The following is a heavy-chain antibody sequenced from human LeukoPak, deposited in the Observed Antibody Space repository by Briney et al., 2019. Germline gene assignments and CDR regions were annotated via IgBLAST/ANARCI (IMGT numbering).Heavy chain of an antibody. CDR2: INHSGNS. D-gene: IGHD3-22*01. CDR3: ARDRYYYDSSGYYQLDY. J-gene: IGHJ4*02. CDR1: GGSFSAYY. V-gene: IGHV4-34*01. Sequence: PSETLSLTCAVYGGSFSAYYWSWIRQPPGKGLEWIGEINHSGNSNYNPSLKSRVTISVDTSKNQFSLKLSSVTAADTAVYYCARDRYYYDSSGYYQLDYWGQGTLVTVSS.